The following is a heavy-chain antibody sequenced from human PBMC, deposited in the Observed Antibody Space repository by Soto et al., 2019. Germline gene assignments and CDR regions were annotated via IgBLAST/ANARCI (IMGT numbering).Heavy chain of an antibody. V-gene: IGHV5-51*01. D-gene: IGHD3-16*01. CDR3: ARRGAPWYFDL. Sequence: XESLKVSCQGSGHSFTSYWGALVLQMPGKGLEWMGIIYPGDSDTRYSPSFQGQVTFSADKSISTAYLQWSSLKASDTAMYYCARRGAPWYFDLCGRGTLVTVSS. J-gene: IGHJ2*01. CDR2: IYPGDSDT. CDR1: GHSFTSYW.